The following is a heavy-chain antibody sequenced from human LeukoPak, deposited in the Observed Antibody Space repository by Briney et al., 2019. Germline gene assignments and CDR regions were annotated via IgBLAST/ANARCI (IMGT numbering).Heavy chain of an antibody. V-gene: IGHV1-69*04. CDR2: IIPILGIA. Sequence: ASVKVSCKASGGTFSSYAISWVRQAPGQGLEWMGRIIPILGIANYAQKFQGRVTITADKSTSTAYMELSSLRSEDTAVYYCAREDRNWNDFDYWGQGTLVTVSS. D-gene: IGHD1-20*01. J-gene: IGHJ4*02. CDR1: GGTFSSYA. CDR3: AREDRNWNDFDY.